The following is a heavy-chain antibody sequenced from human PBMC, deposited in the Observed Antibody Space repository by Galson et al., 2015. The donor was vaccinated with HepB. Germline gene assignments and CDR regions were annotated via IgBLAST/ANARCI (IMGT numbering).Heavy chain of an antibody. V-gene: IGHV3-9*01. J-gene: IGHJ1*01. CDR1: GFTFDDYA. Sequence: SLRLSCAASGFTFDDYAMHWVRQAPGKGLEWVSGISWNSGSIGYADSVKGRFTISRDNAKNSLYLQMNSLRAEDTALYYCAKDRSSYGGVFQHWGQGTLVTVSS. CDR2: ISWNSGSI. CDR3: AKDRSSYGGVFQH. D-gene: IGHD3-16*01.